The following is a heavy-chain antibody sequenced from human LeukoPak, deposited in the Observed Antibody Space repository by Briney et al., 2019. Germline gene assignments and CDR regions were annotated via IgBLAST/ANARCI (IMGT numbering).Heavy chain of an antibody. D-gene: IGHD1-26*01. Sequence: GASVKVSCKASGYTFTSYDINWVRQATGQGLEWMGWMNPNSGNTGYAQKFQGRVTMTRNTSISTAYMELSSLRSEDTAVYYCATHPVWERDREFDYWGQGTLVTVSS. CDR3: ATHPVWERDREFDY. CDR2: MNPNSGNT. CDR1: GYTFTSYD. V-gene: IGHV1-8*01. J-gene: IGHJ4*02.